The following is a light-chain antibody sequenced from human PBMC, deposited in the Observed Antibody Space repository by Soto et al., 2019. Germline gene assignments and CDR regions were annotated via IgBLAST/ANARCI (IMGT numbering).Light chain of an antibody. CDR3: QKYSTSPRT. Sequence: EIALKKSQGTVSFSTVATATICCRSSQSVGTTYLAWYQQKPGQAPRLLIYGASNRATGIPDRFSGSGSGTDFTLTISRLEPEDFAVYYCQKYSTSPRTCGKGTKVDIK. CDR2: GAS. V-gene: IGKV3-20*01. CDR1: QSVGTTY. J-gene: IGKJ1*01.